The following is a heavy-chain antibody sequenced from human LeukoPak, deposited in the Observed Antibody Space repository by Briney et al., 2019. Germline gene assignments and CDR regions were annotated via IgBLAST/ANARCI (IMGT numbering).Heavy chain of an antibody. V-gene: IGHV1-8*02. CDR1: GGTFSSYA. J-gene: IGHJ1*01. D-gene: IGHD3-16*01. Sequence: GASVKVSCKASGGTFSSYAIRWVRQAPGQGLEWMGWMNPNSGDTGYAQKFQGRVKMTRNTAIRTAYMELSSLRSEDTAVYFCARYEPLLRYFEHWGQGTLITVSA. CDR3: ARYEPLLRYFEH. CDR2: MNPNSGDT.